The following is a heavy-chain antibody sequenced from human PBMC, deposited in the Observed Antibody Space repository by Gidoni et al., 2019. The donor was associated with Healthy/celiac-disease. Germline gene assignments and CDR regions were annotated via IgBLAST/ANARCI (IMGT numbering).Heavy chain of an antibody. CDR2: ISSSGSTI. CDR3: ARGPGIPYCSSTSCKIRGFDY. D-gene: IGHD2-2*01. V-gene: IGHV3-11*01. Sequence: QVQLVESVGGLVKPGGSLRLSCAASGFTFSAYYMRWIRQAPGKGLEWVSYISSSGSTIYYADSVKGRFTISRDNAKNSLYLQMNSLRAEDTAVYYCARGPGIPYCSSTSCKIRGFDYWGQGTLVTVSS. CDR1: GFTFSAYY. J-gene: IGHJ4*02.